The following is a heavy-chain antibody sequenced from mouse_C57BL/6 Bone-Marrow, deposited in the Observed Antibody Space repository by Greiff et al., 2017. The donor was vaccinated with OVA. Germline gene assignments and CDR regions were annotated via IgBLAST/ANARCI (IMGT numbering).Heavy chain of an antibody. Sequence: QVQLQQPGAELVRPGTSVKLSCKASGYTFTSYWMHWVKQRPGQGLEWIGVIDPSDSYTNYNQKFKGKATLTVDTSSSTAYMQLSSLTSEDSAVYYCARNDGYPYYFDYWGQGTTRTVSS. CDR3: ARNDGYPYYFDY. CDR1: GYTFTSYW. CDR2: IDPSDSYT. V-gene: IGHV1-59*01. J-gene: IGHJ2*01. D-gene: IGHD2-3*01.